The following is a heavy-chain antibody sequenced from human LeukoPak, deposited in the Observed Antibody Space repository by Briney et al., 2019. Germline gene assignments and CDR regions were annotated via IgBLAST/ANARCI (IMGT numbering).Heavy chain of an antibody. V-gene: IGHV4-39*01. CDR3: ATSWASYCSGGSCLFDY. Sequence: KASETLSLTCTVSGGSISSSSYYWGWIRQPPGKGLEWIGSIYYSGSTYYNPSLKSRVTISVDTSKNQFSLKLSSVTAADTAVYYCATSWASYCSGGSCLFDYWGQGTLVTVSS. CDR1: GGSISSSSYY. J-gene: IGHJ4*02. D-gene: IGHD2-15*01. CDR2: IYYSGST.